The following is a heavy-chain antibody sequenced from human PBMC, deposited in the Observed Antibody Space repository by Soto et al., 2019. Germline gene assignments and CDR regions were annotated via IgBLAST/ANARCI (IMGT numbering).Heavy chain of an antibody. Sequence: GGSLRLSCAASGFTFSSYAMSWVRQAPGKGLEWVSTISSSGGSTHYADSVKGRFTISRDNSKNSLYLQMNSLRAEDTAVYYCASLSTGVVVINYWGQGTLVTVAS. D-gene: IGHD3-22*01. CDR2: ISSSGGST. J-gene: IGHJ4*02. V-gene: IGHV3-23*01. CDR3: ASLSTGVVVINY. CDR1: GFTFSSYA.